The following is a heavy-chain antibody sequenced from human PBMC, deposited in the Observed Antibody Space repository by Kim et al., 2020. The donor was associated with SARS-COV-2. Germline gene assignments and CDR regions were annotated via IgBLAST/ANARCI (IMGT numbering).Heavy chain of an antibody. CDR1: GGSISSGGYY. J-gene: IGHJ5*02. Sequence: SETLSLTCTVSGGSISSGGYYWSWIRQHPGKGLEWIGYIYYSGSTYYNPSLKSRVTISVDTSKNQFSLKLSSVTAADTAVYYCARDGTLRRYCSGGSCFSGWFDPWGQGTLVTVSS. CDR2: IYYSGST. V-gene: IGHV4-31*03. D-gene: IGHD2-15*01. CDR3: ARDGTLRRYCSGGSCFSGWFDP.